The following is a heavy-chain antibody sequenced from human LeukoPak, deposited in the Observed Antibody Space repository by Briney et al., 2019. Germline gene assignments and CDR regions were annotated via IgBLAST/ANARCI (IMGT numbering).Heavy chain of an antibody. Sequence: GGSLRLSCAASGFTFSSYEMNWVRQAPGKGLEWVSAISGSGGSTYYADSVKGRFTISRDDSKKSLYLQMNSLRTEDTALYYCAKDLLWFGELSGFDYWGQGSLVSVSS. V-gene: IGHV3-23*01. J-gene: IGHJ4*02. CDR1: GFTFSSYE. CDR2: ISGSGGST. CDR3: AKDLLWFGELSGFDY. D-gene: IGHD3-10*01.